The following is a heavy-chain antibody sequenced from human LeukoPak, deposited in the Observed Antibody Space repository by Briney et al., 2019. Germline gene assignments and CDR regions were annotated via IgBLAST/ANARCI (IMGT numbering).Heavy chain of an antibody. Sequence: GGSLRLSCAASDFTFSTYAMNWVRQAPGKGLEWVSGISVSGGGTDYADSVKGRFTISRDNSKNTLYMQMNSLRAEDTAVYYCARRAASGTGAFDIWGQGTMVTVSS. D-gene: IGHD6-13*01. CDR1: DFTFSTYA. CDR2: ISVSGGGT. J-gene: IGHJ3*02. V-gene: IGHV3-23*01. CDR3: ARRAASGTGAFDI.